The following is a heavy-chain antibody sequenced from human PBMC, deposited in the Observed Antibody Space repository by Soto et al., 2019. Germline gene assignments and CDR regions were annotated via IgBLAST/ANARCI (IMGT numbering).Heavy chain of an antibody. J-gene: IGHJ4*02. D-gene: IGHD1-1*01. CDR2: IYPGDSDT. CDR1: AYTFTNNW. Sequence: PGESLKISCKGSAYTFTNNWIAWVRQMPGKGLEWMGIIYPGDSDTKYSPSFQGQVTISVDKSISAAYLQWSSLKASDSAMYYGATTGTPGYFFDGRGQGTLVTVSS. CDR3: ATTGTPGYFFDG. V-gene: IGHV5-51*01.